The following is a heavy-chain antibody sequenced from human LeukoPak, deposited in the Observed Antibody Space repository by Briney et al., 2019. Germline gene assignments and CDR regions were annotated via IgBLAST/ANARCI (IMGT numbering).Heavy chain of an antibody. V-gene: IGHV4-4*02. D-gene: IGHD2/OR15-2a*01. CDR2: IYHSGST. CDR3: ATHFATYYFDY. CDR1: GGSISSSNW. Sequence: SEPLSLTCAVSGGSISSSNWWSWVRQPPGKGLEWIGEIYHSGSTYYNPSLKSRVTISVDTSKNQFSLKLSSVTAADTAVYYCATHFATYYFDYWGQGTLVTVSS. J-gene: IGHJ4*02.